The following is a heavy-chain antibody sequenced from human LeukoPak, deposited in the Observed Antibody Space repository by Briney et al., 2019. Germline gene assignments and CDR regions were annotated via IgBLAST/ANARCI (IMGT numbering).Heavy chain of an antibody. V-gene: IGHV1-8*01. CDR3: ARGRSSSWYVGFDY. CDR1: GDTFTRYD. J-gene: IGHJ4*02. Sequence: ASVKVSCKVSGDTFTRYDINWVRQATGQGLEWMGWMNHNSGTTGYAQNFQGRVTMTRTTSITTAYMELSSLRSEDTAVYYCARGRSSSWYVGFDYWGRGTLVTVSS. CDR2: MNHNSGTT. D-gene: IGHD6-13*01.